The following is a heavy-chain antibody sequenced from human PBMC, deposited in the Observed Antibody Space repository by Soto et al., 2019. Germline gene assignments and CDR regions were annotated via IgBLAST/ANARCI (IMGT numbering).Heavy chain of an antibody. CDR1: GFTFSSYA. Sequence: QVQLVESGGGVVQPGRSLRLSCAASGFTFSSYAMHWVRQAPGKGREWVAVISYDGSNKYYADSVKGRFTISRDNSKNTLYLQMNSLRAEDTAVYYCARDKWESDFWSGYYHWFDPWGQGTLVTVSS. V-gene: IGHV3-30-3*01. D-gene: IGHD3-3*01. J-gene: IGHJ5*02. CDR3: ARDKWESDFWSGYYHWFDP. CDR2: ISYDGSNK.